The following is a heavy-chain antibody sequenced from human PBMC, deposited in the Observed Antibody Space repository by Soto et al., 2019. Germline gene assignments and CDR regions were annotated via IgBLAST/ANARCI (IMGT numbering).Heavy chain of an antibody. D-gene: IGHD3-10*01. V-gene: IGHV1-18*01. Sequence: QVQLVQSGAEVKKPGASVKVSCKASGYTFTSYGISWVRQAPGQGLEWMGWISAYNGNTNYAQKLQGRVTMTTDTATSTAYMELRSLRSDDTAVYYCARVKVLWFGEFLGWFDPWGQGTLVTVSS. CDR2: ISAYNGNT. J-gene: IGHJ5*02. CDR1: GYTFTSYG. CDR3: ARVKVLWFGEFLGWFDP.